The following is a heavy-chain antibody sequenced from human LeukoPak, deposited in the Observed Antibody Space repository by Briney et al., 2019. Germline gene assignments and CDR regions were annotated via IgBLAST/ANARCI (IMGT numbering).Heavy chain of an antibody. CDR1: GFTFSRYG. D-gene: IGHD4-17*01. CDR3: AKTDYGDYVSAFDI. CDR2: ISNDGSNK. V-gene: IGHV3-30*18. J-gene: IGHJ3*02. Sequence: GGSLRLSCAASGFTFSRYGMHWVRQAPGKGLEWVAVISNDGSNKYYADSVKGRFTISRDNSKNTLYLQMNSLRAEDTVVYDCAKTDYGDYVSAFDIWGQGTMVTVSS.